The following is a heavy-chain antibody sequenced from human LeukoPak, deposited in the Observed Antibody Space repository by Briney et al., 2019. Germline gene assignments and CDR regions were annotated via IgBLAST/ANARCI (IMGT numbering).Heavy chain of an antibody. CDR1: GYTFTSYA. V-gene: IGHV7-4-1*02. D-gene: IGHD4/OR15-4a*01. Sequence: ASVKVSCKASGYTFTSYAMNWVRQAPGQGLEWMGWINTNTGNPTYAQGFTGRFVFSLDNSVSTAYLQISSLKAEDTAVYYCARVSYGGNIGSSNRGFYFDYWGQGTLVTVSS. CDR3: ARVSYGGNIGSSNRGFYFDY. J-gene: IGHJ4*02. CDR2: INTNTGNP.